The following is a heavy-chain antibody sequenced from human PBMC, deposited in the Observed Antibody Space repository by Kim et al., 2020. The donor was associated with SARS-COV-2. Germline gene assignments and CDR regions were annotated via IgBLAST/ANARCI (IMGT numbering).Heavy chain of an antibody. Sequence: GGSLRLSCAASGFTFDHSAMHWVRQAPGKGLEWVSLISGNGETKYYADSVEGRFTISIDNSKNSLYLQMNSLRTEDTAVYYCVRASGWLPRSWGQGTLVTVPS. D-gene: IGHD6-19*01. CDR1: GFTFDHSA. V-gene: IGHV3-43*02. J-gene: IGHJ5*02. CDR2: ISGNGETK. CDR3: VRASGWLPRS.